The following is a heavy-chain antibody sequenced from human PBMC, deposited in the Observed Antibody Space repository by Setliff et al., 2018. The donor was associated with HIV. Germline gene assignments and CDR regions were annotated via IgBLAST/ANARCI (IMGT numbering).Heavy chain of an antibody. CDR2: LNADGTSP. V-gene: IGHV3-74*01. D-gene: IGHD5-18*01. CDR3: ARDPDTSNKIDY. CDR1: GFTFGSYW. J-gene: IGHJ4*02. Sequence: GGSLRLSCVASGFTFGSYWMPWVRQVPGKGLVWVARLNADGTSPKYADSVKGRFTISRDNAKNTLYLQMNSLRDEDTAVYYCARDPDTSNKIDYWGQGTLVTVSS.